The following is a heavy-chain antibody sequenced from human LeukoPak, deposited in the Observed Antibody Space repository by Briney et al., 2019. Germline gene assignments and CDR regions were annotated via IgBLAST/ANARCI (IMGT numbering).Heavy chain of an antibody. CDR3: VRAYSRGYSDDFDY. J-gene: IGHJ4*02. CDR2: ISGDNGSI. V-gene: IGHV3-11*01. Sequence: GGSLRLSCAASGFTFSDYYMSWLRQAPGKAREWLSYISGDNGSIYYADSVGGRFTSSSDNSKDSLYLQVNILRGEDTAVYYCVRAYSRGYSDDFDYWGQGTLVTVSS. D-gene: IGHD6-25*01. CDR1: GFTFSDYY.